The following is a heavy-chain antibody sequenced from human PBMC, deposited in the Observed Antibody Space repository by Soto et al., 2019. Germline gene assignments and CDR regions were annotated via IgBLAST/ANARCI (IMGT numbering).Heavy chain of an antibody. CDR3: ARVKRGRNWFEH. CDR2: IYFSGST. CDR1: GGCVIIASFY. D-gene: IGHD5-12*01. J-gene: IGHJ5*02. V-gene: IGHV4-61*01. Sequence: SSSXSLTCALCGGCVIIASFYLIWIRQAPGNVLEWIGFIYFSGSTNYNPSLKSLVTMSLDTSKNQFSLKLRSVTPADTAVYFCARVKRGRNWFEHWGNGTLVTVSS.